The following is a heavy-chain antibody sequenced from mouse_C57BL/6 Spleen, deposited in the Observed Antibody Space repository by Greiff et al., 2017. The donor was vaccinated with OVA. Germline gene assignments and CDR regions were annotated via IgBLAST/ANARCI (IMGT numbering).Heavy chain of an antibody. CDR3: ALITTVVPNYAMDD. J-gene: IGHJ4*01. D-gene: IGHD1-1*01. CDR2: IYPGDGDT. Sequence: QVHVKQSGPELVKPGASVKISCKASGYAFSSSWMNWVKQRPGKGLEWIGRIYPGDGDTNYNGKFKGKATLTADKSSSTAYMQLSSLTSEDSAVYFCALITTVVPNYAMDDWGQGTSVTVSS. V-gene: IGHV1-82*01. CDR1: GYAFSSSW.